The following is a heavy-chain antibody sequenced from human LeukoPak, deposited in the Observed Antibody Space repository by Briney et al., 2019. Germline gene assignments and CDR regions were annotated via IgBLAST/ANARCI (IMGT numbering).Heavy chain of an antibody. Sequence: VASVKVSCKASGYTFTGYYMHWVRQAPGQGLEWMGWINPNSGGTNYAQKFQGRVTMTRDTSISTAYMELSRLRSDDTAVYYCARVEHATETYFDAWGQGVLVSVSS. V-gene: IGHV1-2*02. J-gene: IGHJ4*02. CDR3: ARVEHATETYFDA. CDR2: INPNSGGT. CDR1: GYTFTGYY.